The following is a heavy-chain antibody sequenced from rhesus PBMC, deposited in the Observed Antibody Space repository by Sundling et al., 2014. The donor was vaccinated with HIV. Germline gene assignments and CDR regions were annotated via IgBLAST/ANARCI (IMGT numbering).Heavy chain of an antibody. V-gene: IGHV4-106*01. D-gene: IGHD3-3*01. CDR3: ARDGAKFGLVIPSYYFDY. CDR2: IYGSGGSN. CDR1: GYSISRGYY. Sequence: QVQLQESGPGLVKPSETLSLTCAVSGYSISRGYYWNWIRQPPGKGLEWIGSIYGSGGSNQLTPSLKSRVTLSVDTSRNQFSLKLSSVTAADTAVYYCARDGAKFGLVIPSYYFDYWGQGVLVTVSS. J-gene: IGHJ4*01.